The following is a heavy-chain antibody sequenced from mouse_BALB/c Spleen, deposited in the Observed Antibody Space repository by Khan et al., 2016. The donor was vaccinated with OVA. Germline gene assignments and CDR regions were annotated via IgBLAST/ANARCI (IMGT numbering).Heavy chain of an antibody. Sequence: VQLQQSGAELAKPGASVKMSCKASGYTFINYWILWVKQRPGQGLEWIGYINPSTGYTEYNQNFNDKATLTADKSSSTAYMQLSSLTSEDSAVYDCARRGLRWDFDYWGQGTTLTVSS. CDR3: ARRGLRWDFDY. D-gene: IGHD1-1*01. V-gene: IGHV1-7*01. CDR2: INPSTGYT. CDR1: GYTFINYW. J-gene: IGHJ2*01.